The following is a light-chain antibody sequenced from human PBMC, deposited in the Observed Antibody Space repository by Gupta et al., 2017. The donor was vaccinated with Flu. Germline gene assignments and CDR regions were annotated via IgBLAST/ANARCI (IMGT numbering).Light chain of an antibody. J-gene: IGKJ1*01. Sequence: ERATLSCRASQSVASAFLAWYQQKPGQAPRLLIYNRSLRATGIPDRFSGSGSGTDFTLTISRLEPEDCAVYYCQQYGSSPGTFGHGTKVEI. CDR3: QQYGSSPGT. CDR1: QSVASAF. CDR2: NRS. V-gene: IGKV3-20*01.